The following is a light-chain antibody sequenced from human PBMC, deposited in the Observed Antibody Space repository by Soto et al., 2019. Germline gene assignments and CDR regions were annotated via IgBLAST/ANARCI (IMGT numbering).Light chain of an antibody. CDR3: SSYTSSSTFV. V-gene: IGLV2-14*01. J-gene: IGLJ1*01. CDR1: SSDVGGYDY. Sequence: QSVLTQPASVSGSLGQSITISCTGTSSDVGGYDYVSWYQQHTGKAPKLMIYEVTNRPSGVSIRFSASKSGDTASLTISGLQAEDEADYYCSSYTSSSTFVFGTGTKVTVL. CDR2: EVT.